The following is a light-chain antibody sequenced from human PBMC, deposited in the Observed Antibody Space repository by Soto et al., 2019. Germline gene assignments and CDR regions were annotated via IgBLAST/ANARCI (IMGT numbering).Light chain of an antibody. V-gene: IGKV1-5*01. J-gene: IGKJ1*01. Sequence: DIRMTQSPSTLSASVGDSVTITCRASQKVSPWLAWYQQKAGKAPKLLIYDVSSLKRGVPSRFSGSGSVTEFTLTISSLQSDDFATYYCQQYDSYWGTFGQGTKVEFK. CDR1: QKVSPW. CDR2: DVS. CDR3: QQYDSYWGT.